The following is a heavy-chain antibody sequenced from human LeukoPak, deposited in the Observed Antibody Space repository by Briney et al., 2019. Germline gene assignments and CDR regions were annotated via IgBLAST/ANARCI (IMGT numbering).Heavy chain of an antibody. J-gene: IGHJ4*02. D-gene: IGHD6-13*01. Sequence: ASVKVSCKASGGTFSRYAISWVRQAPGQGLEWMGRIIPILGIANYAQKFQGRVTITADKSTSTAYMELSSLRSEDTAVYYCAEGDSSSWYYFDYWGQGTLVTVSS. CDR3: AEGDSSSWYYFDY. CDR1: GGTFSRYA. V-gene: IGHV1-69*04. CDR2: IIPILGIA.